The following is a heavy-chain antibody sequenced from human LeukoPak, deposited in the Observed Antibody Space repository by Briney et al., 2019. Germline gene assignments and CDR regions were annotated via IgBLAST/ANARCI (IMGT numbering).Heavy chain of an antibody. J-gene: IGHJ6*03. Sequence: PSETLSLTCAVYGGSFSGYYWSWIRQPPGKGLEWVGEINHSGSTNYNPSLKSRVTISVDTSKNQISLKLSSVTAADTAVYYCARRHPYSSYYYDFYMDVWGKGTTVTVSS. CDR3: ARRHPYSSYYYDFYMDV. CDR1: GGSFSGYY. CDR2: INHSGST. D-gene: IGHD5-18*01. V-gene: IGHV4-34*01.